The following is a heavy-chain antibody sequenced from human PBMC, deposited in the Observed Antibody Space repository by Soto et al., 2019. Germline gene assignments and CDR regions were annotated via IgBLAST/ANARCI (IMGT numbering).Heavy chain of an antibody. Sequence: ASVKVSCKASGYTFTSYYMHWVRQAPGQGLEWMGIINPSGGSTSYAQKFQGRVTMTRDTSTSTVYMELSSLRSEDTAVYYCARDRYCGGDCYHFDYWGQGTLVTVSS. CDR1: GYTFTSYY. CDR3: ARDRYCGGDCYHFDY. D-gene: IGHD2-21*02. CDR2: INPSGGST. J-gene: IGHJ4*02. V-gene: IGHV1-46*03.